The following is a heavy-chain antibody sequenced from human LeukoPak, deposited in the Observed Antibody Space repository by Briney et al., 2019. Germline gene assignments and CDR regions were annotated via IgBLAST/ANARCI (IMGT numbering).Heavy chain of an antibody. CDR2: IYTSGST. CDR1: GGSISSYY. CDR3: AGSELYALGCWFDP. V-gene: IGHV4-4*07. J-gene: IGHJ5*02. Sequence: SETLSLTCTVSGGSISSYYWSWIRQPAAKGREWIGRIYTSGSTNYNPSLKSRVTMSVDTSKNHFSLKLGAVTAADTAWYYCAGSELYALGCWFDPWGQGTLVSVSS. D-gene: IGHD2-8*01.